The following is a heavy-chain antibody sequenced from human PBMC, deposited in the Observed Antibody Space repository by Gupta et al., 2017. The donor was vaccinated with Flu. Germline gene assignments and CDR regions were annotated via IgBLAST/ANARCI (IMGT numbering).Heavy chain of an antibody. J-gene: IGHJ4*02. V-gene: IGHV3-23*01. CDR3: ARAAYRIDDNVWGQIDY. CDR2: ISCSGGRT. Sequence: PGKGLEWVSVISCSGGRTFYADSVKGRFTISRDNSKNTLYLQMNSLRAEDTAVYYCARAAYRIDDNVWGQIDYWGRGTLVTVSS. D-gene: IGHD3-16*01.